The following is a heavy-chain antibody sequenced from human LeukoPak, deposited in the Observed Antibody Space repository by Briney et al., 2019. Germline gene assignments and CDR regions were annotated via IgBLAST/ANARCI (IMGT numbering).Heavy chain of an antibody. V-gene: IGHV3-30-3*01. D-gene: IGHD6-19*01. CDR2: ISYDGSNK. CDR1: GFTFSSYA. J-gene: IGHJ4*02. CDR3: TTEGRVAGTHHPFDY. Sequence: GGSLRLSCAASGFTFSSYAMHWVRQAPGKGLEWVAVISYDGSNKYYADSVKGRFTISRDNSKNTLYLQMNSLRAEDTAVYYCTTEGRVAGTHHPFDYWGQGTLVTVSS.